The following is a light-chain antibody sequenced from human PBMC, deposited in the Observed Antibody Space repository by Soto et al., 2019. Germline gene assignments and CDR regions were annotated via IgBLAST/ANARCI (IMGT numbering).Light chain of an antibody. CDR2: TTS. J-gene: IGKJ2*02. Sequence: DVQMSQSPGAVSASVGDRVSITCRASKGMSNYLVWFQQKTGKVPTRLIYTTSTIQTGVPPRFSGSRSGTEFTLTISSLPPEDIATYYGLQHNSYPRTVGRGTK. CDR1: KGMSNY. CDR3: LQHNSYPRT. V-gene: IGKV1-17*03.